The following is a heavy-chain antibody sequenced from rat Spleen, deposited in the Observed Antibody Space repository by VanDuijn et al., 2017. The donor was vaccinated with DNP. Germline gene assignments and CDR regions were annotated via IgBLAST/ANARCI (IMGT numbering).Heavy chain of an antibody. V-gene: IGHV2-47*01. CDR2: IWGDGTT. J-gene: IGHJ2*01. Sequence: QVQLKESGPGLVQPSQTLSLTCTVSGLSLTSNSVSWVRQPPGKGLEWMGGIWGDGTTDYNSALKSRLSISRDTSKSQVFLKMNSLQTDDTAIYFCTYNNYYWGQGVMVTVSS. CDR3: TYNNYY. CDR1: GLSLTSNS. D-gene: IGHD1-10*01.